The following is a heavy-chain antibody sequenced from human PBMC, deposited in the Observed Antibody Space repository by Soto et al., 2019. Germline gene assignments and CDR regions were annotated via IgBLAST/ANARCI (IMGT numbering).Heavy chain of an antibody. D-gene: IGHD2-15*01. Sequence: PSETLSLTCAVYGGSFSGYYWTWIRQPPGAGLEWIGEINHSGSTNYNPSLKSRVTISVDTSKNQFSLKLTSATVADTATYYCARLGGYCDRTGCYGYYALDVWGQGTTVTVS. CDR3: ARLGGYCDRTGCYGYYALDV. CDR2: INHSGST. CDR1: GGSFSGYY. J-gene: IGHJ6*02. V-gene: IGHV4-34*01.